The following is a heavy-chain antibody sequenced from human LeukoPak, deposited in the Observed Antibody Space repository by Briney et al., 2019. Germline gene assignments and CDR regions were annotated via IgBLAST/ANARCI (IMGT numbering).Heavy chain of an antibody. V-gene: IGHV1-69*04. CDR3: ARFSSTSWMNWFDP. J-gene: IGHJ5*02. CDR2: IIPILGIA. Sequence: ASVKVSCKAPGGTFSSYAISWVRQAPGQGLEWMGRIIPILGIANYAQKFQGRVTITADKSTSTAYMELSSLRSEDTAVYYCARFSSTSWMNWFDPWGQGTLVTVSS. CDR1: GGTFSSYA. D-gene: IGHD2-2*01.